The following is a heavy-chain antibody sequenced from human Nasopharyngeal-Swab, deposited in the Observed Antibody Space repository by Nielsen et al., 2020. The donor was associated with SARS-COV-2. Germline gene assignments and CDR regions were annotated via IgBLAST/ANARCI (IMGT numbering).Heavy chain of an antibody. CDR2: IKQDGSEK. J-gene: IGHJ4*02. Sequence: GESLKISCAASGFTFSSYGMHWVRQAPGKGLEWVANIKQDGSEKYYVDSVKGRFTISRDNAKNSLYLQMNSLRAEDTAVYYCARVGRLRSEFDYWGQGTLVTVSS. CDR1: GFTFSSYG. V-gene: IGHV3-7*01. CDR3: ARVGRLRSEFDY. D-gene: IGHD3-10*02.